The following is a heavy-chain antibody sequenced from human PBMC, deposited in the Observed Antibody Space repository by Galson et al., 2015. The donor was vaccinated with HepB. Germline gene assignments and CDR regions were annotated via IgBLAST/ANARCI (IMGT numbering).Heavy chain of an antibody. Sequence: SLRLSCAASGFTLDDYAMHWVRQVPGEGLEWVAGIQWNSGGVGYADSVKGRFTISRDNAKNSLFLQMKSLRLDDTALYYCAKDMEQWLVPGTTGGFDLWGRGTLVTVSS. D-gene: IGHD6-19*01. CDR2: IQWNSGGV. V-gene: IGHV3-9*01. J-gene: IGHJ2*01. CDR3: AKDMEQWLVPGTTGGFDL. CDR1: GFTLDDYA.